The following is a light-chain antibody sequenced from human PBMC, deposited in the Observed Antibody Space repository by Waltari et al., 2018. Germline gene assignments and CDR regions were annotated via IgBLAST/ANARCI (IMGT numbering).Light chain of an antibody. CDR1: SPNIGAGYD. Sequence: QSVLTQPPSVSGAPGQRVTISCPGSSPNIGAGYDVHWYQQLPGTAPKLLIYGNSNRPSGVPDRFSGSKSGTSASLVITGLQAEDEADYYCQSYDSSLRVFGTGTKVTVL. J-gene: IGLJ1*01. V-gene: IGLV1-40*01. CDR3: QSYDSSLRV. CDR2: GNS.